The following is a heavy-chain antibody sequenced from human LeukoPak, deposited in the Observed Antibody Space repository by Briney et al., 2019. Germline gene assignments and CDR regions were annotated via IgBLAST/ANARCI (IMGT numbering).Heavy chain of an antibody. Sequence: QAGGSLRLSCAASGFTFGTYAMHWVRQAPGKGLEYVSAISSDGRITYYADSVKGRFTISRDNSKNILYLQMGSLRAEDTAVYYCARVSGWYWFDNWGQGTLVTVS. CDR1: GFTFGTYA. J-gene: IGHJ4*02. D-gene: IGHD6-19*01. CDR2: ISSDGRIT. CDR3: ARVSGWYWFDN. V-gene: IGHV3-64*02.